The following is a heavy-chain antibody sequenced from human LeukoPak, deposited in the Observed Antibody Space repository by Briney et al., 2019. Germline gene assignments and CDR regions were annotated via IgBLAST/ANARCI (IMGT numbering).Heavy chain of an antibody. CDR3: ARIPRVFGVVRDCAY. D-gene: IGHD3-3*01. CDR1: GGSISSGGYY. CDR2: IYHSGST. Sequence: SETLSLTCTVSGGSISSGGYYWSWIRQPPGKGLEWIGYIYHSGSTYYNPSLKSRVTISVDRSKNQFSLKLSSVTAADTAVYYCARIPRVFGVVRDCAYWGQGTLVTVSS. J-gene: IGHJ4*02. V-gene: IGHV4-30-2*01.